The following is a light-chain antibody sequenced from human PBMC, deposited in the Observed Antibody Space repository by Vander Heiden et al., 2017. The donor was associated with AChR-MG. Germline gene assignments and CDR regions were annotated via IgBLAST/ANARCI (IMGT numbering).Light chain of an antibody. Sequence: QSVLTPPPSLSGAPGQRVTIPRTGSSSNIGSRYAVPWYQPHPGPAHTLLMDGNSKRPSGVPDRCSGSKSGTSASLAITGLQAEDEADYYCQSYDSSLSTWVFGGGTKLTVL. CDR1: SSNIGSRYA. V-gene: IGLV1-40*01. CDR3: QSYDSSLSTWV. J-gene: IGLJ3*02. CDR2: GNS.